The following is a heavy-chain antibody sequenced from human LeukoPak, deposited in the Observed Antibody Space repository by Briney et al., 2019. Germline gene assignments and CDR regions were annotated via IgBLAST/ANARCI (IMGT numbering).Heavy chain of an antibody. CDR1: GYTFTSYG. CDR3: ARDSPQLLLCRYDY. V-gene: IGHV1-18*01. Sequence: RASVKVSCKASGYTFTSYGISRVRQATGPGLEWMGWISAYNGNTNYAQKLQGRVTLTTDTSTSTAYMELRSLRSDDTAVYYCARDSPQLLLCRYDYWGQGTLVTVSS. CDR2: ISAYNGNT. J-gene: IGHJ4*02. D-gene: IGHD3-10*02.